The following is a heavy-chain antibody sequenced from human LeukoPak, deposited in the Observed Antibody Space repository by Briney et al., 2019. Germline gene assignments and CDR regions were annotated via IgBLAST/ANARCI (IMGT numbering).Heavy chain of an antibody. J-gene: IGHJ6*03. CDR2: IYYTETA. CDR3: ARDCPAYCNGGSCYYYYYMDV. CDR1: GGTISTSVYY. V-gene: IGHV4-39*07. D-gene: IGHD2-15*01. Sequence: SETLSLTCTVSGGTISTSVYYWGWVRQPPGKGLEWIGSIYYTETAYYNPSLKSRVTISVDTSKNHFSLILSSVTAADTAVYYCARDCPAYCNGGSCYYYYYMDVWGKGTTVTVSS.